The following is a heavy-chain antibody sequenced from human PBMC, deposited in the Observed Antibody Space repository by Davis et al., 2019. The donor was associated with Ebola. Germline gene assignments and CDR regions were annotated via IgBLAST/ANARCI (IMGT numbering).Heavy chain of an antibody. CDR1: GFTFNIYW. D-gene: IGHD5-18*01. J-gene: IGHJ4*02. CDR3: AKARYGLQSLGMRIDY. V-gene: IGHV3-74*03. Sequence: HTGGSLRLSCAASGFTFNIYWMQWVRQAPGKGLVWVSRISSDGSSVEYADSVKGRFTISRDNAKDTLYLQMNGLRSEDTAVYYCAKARYGLQSLGMRIDYWGQGTRVTVSS. CDR2: ISSDGSSV.